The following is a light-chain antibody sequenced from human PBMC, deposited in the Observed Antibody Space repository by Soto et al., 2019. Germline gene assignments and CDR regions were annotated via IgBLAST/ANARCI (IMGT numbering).Light chain of an antibody. CDR2: GAS. Sequence: DIVMTQSPATLSVSPGERATLSCRASQSISSNLAWYQQKPGQAPRLLIYGASTRATGIPAGFRGSGSGTEFTLTISSLHSEDFAVYYCQYYNNWPYTFGKGTKLEIK. J-gene: IGKJ2*01. CDR1: QSISSN. CDR3: QYYNNWPYT. V-gene: IGKV3-15*01.